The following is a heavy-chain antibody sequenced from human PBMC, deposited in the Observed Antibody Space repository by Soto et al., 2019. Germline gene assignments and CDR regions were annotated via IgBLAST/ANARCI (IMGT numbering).Heavy chain of an antibody. J-gene: IGHJ4*02. Sequence: QVQLVQSGAEMQKPGSSAKVSCQSSGGTFNTYAMNWVRQAPGQGPEWMGDISPMFGAANYAPKFQGRVTITADESTATSYMQLSSLTSEDTALYFCAREVQVHTPAFVYWGQGTLVTVSS. D-gene: IGHD3-10*01. CDR2: ISPMFGAA. CDR3: AREVQVHTPAFVY. V-gene: IGHV1-69*19. CDR1: GGTFNTYA.